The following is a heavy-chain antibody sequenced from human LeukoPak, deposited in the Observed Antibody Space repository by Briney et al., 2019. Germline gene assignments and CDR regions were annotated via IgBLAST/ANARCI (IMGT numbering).Heavy chain of an antibody. V-gene: IGHV3-15*01. D-gene: IGHD3-16*01. CDR2: IKGKTEGGTI. Sequence: GGSLRLSCVASGFTFINAWMSWVRQAPGKGLEWVGRIKGKTEGGTIDYAAPVKGRFTISRDDSKNTLYLQMNSLKIEDTAIYYCTTLLAGWTGDLFDPWGQGTLVTVSS. J-gene: IGHJ5*02. CDR1: GFTFINAW. CDR3: TTLLAGWTGDLFDP.